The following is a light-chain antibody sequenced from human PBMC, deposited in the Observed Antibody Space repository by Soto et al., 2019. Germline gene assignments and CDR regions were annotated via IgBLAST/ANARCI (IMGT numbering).Light chain of an antibody. CDR1: SSDVGGYNY. CDR3: SSYTRSSNDV. CDR2: DVS. V-gene: IGLV2-14*01. J-gene: IGLJ1*01. Sequence: QSALTQPASVSGSPGQSITISCTGTSSDVGGYNYVSWYQQHPGKAPKLMIYDVSNRPSGVSNRFSGSKSGNTASLTISGHQAEDEADYYCSSYTRSSNDVFGTGTKVTVL.